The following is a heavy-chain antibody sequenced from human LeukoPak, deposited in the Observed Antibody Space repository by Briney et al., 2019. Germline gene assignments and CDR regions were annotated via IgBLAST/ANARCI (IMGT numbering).Heavy chain of an antibody. D-gene: IGHD3-16*02. CDR2: ISGSGSST. V-gene: IGHV3-23*01. J-gene: IGHJ4*02. Sequence: GGSLRLSCAASGFTFSTYAMSWVRQAPGKGLEWVSSISGSGSSTSYADSVKGLFTISRDNSKNTLDLQMNSLRAENTAIYYCAKGSLRLGELSSCTLDYWGQGTLVTVSS. CDR1: GFTFSTYA. CDR3: AKGSLRLGELSSCTLDY.